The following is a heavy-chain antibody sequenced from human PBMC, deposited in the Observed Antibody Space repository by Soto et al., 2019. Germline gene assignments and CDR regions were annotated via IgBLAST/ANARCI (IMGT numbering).Heavy chain of an antibody. V-gene: IGHV3-49*03. Sequence: GGSLRLSCTASGFTFGDYAMSWFRQAPGKGLEWVGFIRSKAYGGTTEYAASVKGRFTISRDDSKSIAYLQMNSLKTEDTAVYYCTSTNGYSYGYFDYWAQGTLVTVSS. J-gene: IGHJ4*02. CDR2: IRSKAYGGTT. CDR1: GFTFGDYA. D-gene: IGHD5-18*01. CDR3: TSTNGYSYGYFDY.